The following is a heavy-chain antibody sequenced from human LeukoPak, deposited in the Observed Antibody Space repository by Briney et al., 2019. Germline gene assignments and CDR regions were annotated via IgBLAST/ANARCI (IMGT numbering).Heavy chain of an antibody. J-gene: IGHJ4*02. D-gene: IGHD3-9*01. Sequence: PGGSLRLSCADSGFTVSSNYTRWVRQAPGKGLEWVSVIYSGSSTHYADSVKGRFTISRDNSKNTLYLQMNSLRAEDTAVYYCARDRLHYDSLTGYPADWGQGTLVTVSS. V-gene: IGHV3-66*01. CDR2: IYSGSST. CDR3: ARDRLHYDSLTGYPAD. CDR1: GFTVSSNY.